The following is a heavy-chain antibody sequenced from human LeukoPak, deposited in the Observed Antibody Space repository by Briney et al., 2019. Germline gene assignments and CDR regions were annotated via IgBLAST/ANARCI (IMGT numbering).Heavy chain of an antibody. Sequence: PSETLSLTCTVSGGPINNYCWNWIRQAPGKGLEWMGYVSYSGSTNYNPSLKSRVTISLDSSRNQFSLKLSSVTAADTAVYYCARLKEGIDYWGQGTLVTVSS. D-gene: IGHD3-10*01. CDR3: ARLKEGIDY. CDR1: GGPINNYC. J-gene: IGHJ4*02. CDR2: VSYSGST. V-gene: IGHV4-59*08.